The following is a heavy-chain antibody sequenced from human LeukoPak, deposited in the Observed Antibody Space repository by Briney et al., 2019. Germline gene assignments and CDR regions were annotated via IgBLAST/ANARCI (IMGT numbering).Heavy chain of an antibody. J-gene: IGHJ4*02. CDR2: IIPIVDIR. V-gene: IGHV1-18*01. D-gene: IGHD6-6*01. CDR1: GGNFTNYG. Sequence: ASVKVSCKTSGGNFTNYGVSWVRQAPGQGLEWMGRIIPIVDIRNYAQKLQGRVTMTTDTSTSTAYMELRSLRSDDTAVYYCARVELRYSSSSAYWGQGTLVTVSS. CDR3: ARVELRYSSSSAY.